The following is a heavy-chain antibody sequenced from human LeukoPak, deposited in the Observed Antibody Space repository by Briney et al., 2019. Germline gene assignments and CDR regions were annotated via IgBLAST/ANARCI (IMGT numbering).Heavy chain of an antibody. CDR2: INHSGST. CDR3: AREDSSGWNIDY. CDR1: GGSFSGYY. D-gene: IGHD6-19*01. J-gene: IGHJ4*02. V-gene: IGHV4-34*01. Sequence: SETLSLTCAVYGGSFSGYYWSWIRQPPGKGLEWIGEINHSGSTNYNSSLKSRVTISVDTSKNQFSLKLSSVPAADTAVYYCAREDSSGWNIDYWGQGTLVTVSS.